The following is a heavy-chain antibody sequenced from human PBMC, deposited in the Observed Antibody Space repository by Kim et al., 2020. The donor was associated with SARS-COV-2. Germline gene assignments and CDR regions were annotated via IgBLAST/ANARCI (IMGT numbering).Heavy chain of an antibody. J-gene: IGHJ5*02. CDR3: TRDEYGTATSFDP. V-gene: IGHV3-49*03. D-gene: IGHD3-10*01. CDR1: GFTFGDYA. CDR2: IKNRAYGGTA. Sequence: GGSLRLSCISSGFTFGDYAWSWFRQAPGKGLEWVGCIKNRAYGGTAEYAATVKGRFIISRDDSKSIAYLQMNSLKTEDTAVYYCTRDEYGTATSFDPWGQGALVIVSS.